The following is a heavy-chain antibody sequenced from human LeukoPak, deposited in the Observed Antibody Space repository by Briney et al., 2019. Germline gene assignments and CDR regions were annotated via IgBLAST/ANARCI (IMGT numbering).Heavy chain of an antibody. Sequence: GGSLRLSCAASGFTFSSYGMTWVRQAPGKGLEWVSYISSSSSTIYYADSVKGRFTISRDNAKNSLYLQMNSLRAEDTAVYYCARDNNYYDSSGVALDYWGQGTLVTVSS. CDR2: ISSSSSTI. D-gene: IGHD3-22*01. J-gene: IGHJ4*02. V-gene: IGHV3-48*01. CDR3: ARDNNYYDSSGVALDY. CDR1: GFTFSSYG.